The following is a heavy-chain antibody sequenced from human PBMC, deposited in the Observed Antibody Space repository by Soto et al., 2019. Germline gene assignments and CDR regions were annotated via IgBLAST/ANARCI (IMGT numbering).Heavy chain of an antibody. D-gene: IGHD2-15*01. Sequence: QVQLVQSGAEVKKPGSSVKVSCKASGGTFSSYAISWVRQAPGQGLEWMGGIIPIFGTANYAQKFQGRVTITADESTSTAYMELSSLRSEDTAVYYCVRYRYCSGGSCNYYYGMDVWGQGTTVTVSS. CDR2: IIPIFGTA. J-gene: IGHJ6*02. CDR3: VRYRYCSGGSCNYYYGMDV. V-gene: IGHV1-69*12. CDR1: GGTFSSYA.